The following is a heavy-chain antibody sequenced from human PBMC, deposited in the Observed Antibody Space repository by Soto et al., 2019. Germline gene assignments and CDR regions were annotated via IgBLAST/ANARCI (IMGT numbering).Heavy chain of an antibody. J-gene: IGHJ6*02. CDR2: ISSSSSYI. Sequence: ESGGGLVKPGGSLRLSCAASGFTFSSYSMNWVRQAPGKGLEWVSSISSSSSYIYYADSVKGRFTISRDNAKNSLYLQMNRLRAEDTAVYYCARGRGAAGTDSVQYYGMDVWGQGTTFTVSS. D-gene: IGHD6-13*01. CDR1: GFTFSSYS. V-gene: IGHV3-21*01. CDR3: ARGRGAAGTDSVQYYGMDV.